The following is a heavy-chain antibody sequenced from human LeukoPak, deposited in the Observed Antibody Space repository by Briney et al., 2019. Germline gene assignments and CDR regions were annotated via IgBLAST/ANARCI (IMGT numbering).Heavy chain of an antibody. D-gene: IGHD6-19*01. V-gene: IGHV4-34*01. J-gene: IGHJ4*02. CDR1: GGSFSGYY. CDR2: INHSGST. CDR3: ARGQAVAGLGY. Sequence: SETLSLTCAVYGGSFSGYYWSWIRQPPGKGLEWIGEINHSGSTNYNPSLKSRVTISVDTSKNQFSLKLSSVTAADTAVYYRARGQAVAGLGYWGQGTLVTVSS.